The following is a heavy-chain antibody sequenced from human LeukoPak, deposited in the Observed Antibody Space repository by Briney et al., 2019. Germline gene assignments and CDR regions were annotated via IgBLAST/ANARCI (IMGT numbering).Heavy chain of an antibody. D-gene: IGHD2-15*01. V-gene: IGHV1-58*02. Sequence: SVKVSCKASGFTFTSSAMQWVRQARGLRLEWIGWIVVGSGNTNYAQKFQERVTITRDMSTSTAYMELSSLRSEDTAVYYCAALRCSGGSCYPTRGYWGQGTLVTVSS. J-gene: IGHJ4*02. CDR1: GFTFTSSA. CDR2: IVVGSGNT. CDR3: AALRCSGGSCYPTRGY.